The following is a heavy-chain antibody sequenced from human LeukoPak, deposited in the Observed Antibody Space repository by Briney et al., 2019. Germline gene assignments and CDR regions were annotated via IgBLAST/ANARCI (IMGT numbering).Heavy chain of an antibody. CDR1: GGSISSYY. CDR3: ARGNYEPNYYYGMDV. Sequence: ASETLSLTCTVSGGSISSYYWSWIRQPPGKGLEWVGYIYYSGSTNYNPSLKSRVTISVDTSKKQFSLKLSSVTAADTAVYYCARGNYEPNYYYGMDVWGQGTTVSVSS. V-gene: IGHV4-59*01. J-gene: IGHJ6*02. D-gene: IGHD1-7*01. CDR2: IYYSGST.